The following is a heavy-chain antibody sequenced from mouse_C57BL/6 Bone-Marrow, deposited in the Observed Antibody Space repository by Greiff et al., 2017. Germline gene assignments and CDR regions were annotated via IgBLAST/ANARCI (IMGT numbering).Heavy chain of an antibody. J-gene: IGHJ1*03. CDR3: ARDPLSRYFDV. D-gene: IGHD1-1*01. Sequence: QVQLKQSGPELVKPGASVKLSCKASGYTFTSYDINWVKQRPGQGLEWIGMIHPNSGSTNYNEKFKSKATLTVDKSSSTAYMQLSSLTSEDSAVYYCARDPLSRYFDVWGTGTTVTVSS. V-gene: IGHV1-64*01. CDR1: GYTFTSYD. CDR2: IHPNSGST.